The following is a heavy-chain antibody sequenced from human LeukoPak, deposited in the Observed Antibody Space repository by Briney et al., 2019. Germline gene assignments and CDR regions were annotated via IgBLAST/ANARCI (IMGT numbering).Heavy chain of an antibody. Sequence: SGGSLRLSCAASGFTFSSYSMNWIRQAPGKGLEWVSAITASGGNTYYADSVKGRFTISRDNSKNTLYLQVDSLRAEDTAVYYSAKGSGYSYGRYYFDYWGQGTLVTVSS. CDR2: ITASGGNT. V-gene: IGHV3-23*01. CDR3: AKGSGYSYGRYYFDY. CDR1: GFTFSSYS. J-gene: IGHJ4*02. D-gene: IGHD5-18*01.